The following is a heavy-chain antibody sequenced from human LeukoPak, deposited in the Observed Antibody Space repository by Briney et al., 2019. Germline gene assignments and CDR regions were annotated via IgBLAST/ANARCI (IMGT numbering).Heavy chain of an antibody. CDR2: IKQDGSEK. CDR1: GFTFSSDW. CDR3: ARTAYGWLQANFDY. J-gene: IGHJ4*02. V-gene: IGHV3-7*01. Sequence: PGGSLRLSCAASGFTFSSDWMSWVRQAPGKGLEWVANIKQDGSEKYYVDSVKGRFTISRDNDKNSLYLQMNSLRAEDTAVYYCARTAYGWLQANFDYWGQGTLVTVSS. D-gene: IGHD5-24*01.